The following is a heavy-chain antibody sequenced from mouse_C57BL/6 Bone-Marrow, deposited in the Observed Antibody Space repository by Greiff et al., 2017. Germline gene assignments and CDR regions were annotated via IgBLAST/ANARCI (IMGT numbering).Heavy chain of an antibody. Sequence: EVKLQESGPGLVKPSQSLSLTCSVTGYSITSGYYWNWIRQFPGNKLEWMGYISYDGSNNYNPSLKNRISITRDTSKNQFFLKLNSVTTEDTATYYCARDESIGSSYAMDYWGQGTSVTVSS. CDR3: ARDESIGSSYAMDY. CDR2: ISYDGSN. V-gene: IGHV3-6*01. J-gene: IGHJ4*01. CDR1: GYSITSGYY. D-gene: IGHD1-1*01.